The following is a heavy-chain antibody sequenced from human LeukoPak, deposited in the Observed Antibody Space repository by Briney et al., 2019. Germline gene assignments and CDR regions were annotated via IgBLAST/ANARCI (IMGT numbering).Heavy chain of an antibody. D-gene: IGHD5-24*01. V-gene: IGHV3-15*01. CDR1: GFTFTTHW. CDR3: TRRSTI. J-gene: IGHJ4*02. Sequence: GGSLRLSCGASGFTFTTHWIHWVRQAPGKGLEWVARIKAKIHGETIDYAAPVRGRFIISRDDSRNTVYLQMNSLKFEDTAMYYCTRRSTIWGRGTRVTVSS. CDR2: IKAKIHGETI.